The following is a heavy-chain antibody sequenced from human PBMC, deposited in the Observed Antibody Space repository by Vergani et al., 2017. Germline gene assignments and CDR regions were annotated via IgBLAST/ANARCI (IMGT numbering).Heavy chain of an antibody. D-gene: IGHD1-26*01. J-gene: IGHJ3*02. Sequence: QVQLQESGPGLVKPSETLSLTCTVSGGSVSSGSYYWSWIRQPPGKGLEWIGYIYYSGSTNYNPSLKSRVTISVDTSKNQFSLKLSSVTAADTAVYYCARGTFLHAFDNWGQGTVVTVSS. CDR3: ARGTFLHAFDN. CDR2: IYYSGST. V-gene: IGHV4-61*01. CDR1: GGSVSSGSYY.